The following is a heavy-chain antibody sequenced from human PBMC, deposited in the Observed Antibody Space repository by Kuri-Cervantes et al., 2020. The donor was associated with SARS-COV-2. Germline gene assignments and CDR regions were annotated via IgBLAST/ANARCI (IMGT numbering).Heavy chain of an antibody. CDR2: IYTSGST. Sequence: SETLSLTCTVSGGSISSYYWSWIRQPAGKGLEWIGRIYTSGSTNYNPSLKSRVTMSVDTSKNQFSLKLSSVTAADTAVYYCARDCTLRPAYSSSGHYYYYGMDVWGQGTTVTVSS. CDR1: GGSISSYY. CDR3: ARDCTLRPAYSSSGHYYYYGMDV. J-gene: IGHJ6*02. D-gene: IGHD6-6*01. V-gene: IGHV4-4*07.